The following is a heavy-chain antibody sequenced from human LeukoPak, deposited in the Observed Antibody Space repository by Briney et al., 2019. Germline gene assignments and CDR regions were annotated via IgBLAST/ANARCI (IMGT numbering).Heavy chain of an antibody. CDR2: INPKSGGT. CDR3: ARSTLRYCSGGSCSGFDY. CDR1: GYTFTGYY. Sequence: ASVNVSFKASGYTFTGYYMHWVRQAPGQGLEGMGLINPKSGGTNYAQKFQGRVTMHRDTSISTAYMELCRLRSDDTAVYYCARSTLRYCSGGSCSGFDYWGKGTLVTVSS. J-gene: IGHJ4*02. V-gene: IGHV1-2*02. D-gene: IGHD2-15*01.